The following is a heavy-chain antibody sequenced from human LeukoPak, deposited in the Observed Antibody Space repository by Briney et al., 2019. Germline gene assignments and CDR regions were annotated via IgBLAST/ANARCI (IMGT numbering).Heavy chain of an antibody. J-gene: IGHJ4*02. CDR3: AGGSSWYPFDY. CDR1: GGTTSA. V-gene: IGHV1-2*07. Sequence: ASVKVSCKASGGTTSAIGWVRQATGQGLEWMGWINPNSGGTNYAHKFQGRVTMTRDTSISTAYMELSRLRSDDTAVYYCAGGSSWYPFDYWGQGTLVTVSS. CDR2: INPNSGGT. D-gene: IGHD6-13*01.